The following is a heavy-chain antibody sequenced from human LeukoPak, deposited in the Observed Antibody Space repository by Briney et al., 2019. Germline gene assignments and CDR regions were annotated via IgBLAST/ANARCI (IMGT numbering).Heavy chain of an antibody. CDR1: GFTFSSYA. V-gene: IGHV3-23*01. CDR2: ISGSGGST. CDR3: AKDQARVRGVFDY. Sequence: GGSLRLSCAASGFTFSSYAMSWVRQAPGKGLEWVPAISGSGGSTFYADSVKGRFTISRDNSKNTLYLQMNSLRAEDTAVYYCAKDQARVRGVFDYWGQGTLVTVSS. D-gene: IGHD3-10*01. J-gene: IGHJ4*02.